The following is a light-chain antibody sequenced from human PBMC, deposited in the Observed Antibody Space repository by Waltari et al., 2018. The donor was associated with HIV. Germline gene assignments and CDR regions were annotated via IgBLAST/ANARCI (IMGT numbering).Light chain of an antibody. CDR3: QQYNTYPYT. V-gene: IGKV1-16*02. J-gene: IGKJ2*01. CDR2: GAS. Sequence: DIQMTQSPSSLSASVGDTVTITCRASQGIRNSLAWFQQKSGKAPKSLIYGASNLQSGVPPNFSGSGSGTDFTLTINSLQPEDFATYYCQQYNTYPYTFGQGTKLEIK. CDR1: QGIRNS.